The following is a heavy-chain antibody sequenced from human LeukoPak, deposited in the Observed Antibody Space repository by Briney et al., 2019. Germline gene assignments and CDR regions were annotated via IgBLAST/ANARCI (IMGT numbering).Heavy chain of an antibody. J-gene: IGHJ5*02. CDR1: GFTFSDYY. Sequence: GGSLRLSCAASGFTFSDYYMSWIRQAPGKGLEGVSYISSSGSTIYYADSVKGRFTISRDNSKHTLYLQMNSLRAEDTAVYYCAKDPSIGIGVDWFDPWGQGTLVTVSS. CDR2: ISSSGSTI. V-gene: IGHV3-11*04. D-gene: IGHD3-10*01. CDR3: AKDPSIGIGVDWFDP.